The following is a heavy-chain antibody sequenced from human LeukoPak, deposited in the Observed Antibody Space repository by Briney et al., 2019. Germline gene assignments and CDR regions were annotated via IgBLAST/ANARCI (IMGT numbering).Heavy chain of an antibody. CDR2: IYTSGST. D-gene: IGHD3-9*01. CDR3: ARAPYNYDILTGYYPPYFDY. CDR1: GGSISSYY. Sequence: SETLSLTCTVSGGSISSYYWSWIRQPAGKGLEWIGRIYTSGSTNYNPSLKSRVTMSVDTSKNQFSLKLSSVTAADTAVYYCARAPYNYDILTGYYPPYFDYWGQGTLVTVSS. J-gene: IGHJ4*02. V-gene: IGHV4-4*07.